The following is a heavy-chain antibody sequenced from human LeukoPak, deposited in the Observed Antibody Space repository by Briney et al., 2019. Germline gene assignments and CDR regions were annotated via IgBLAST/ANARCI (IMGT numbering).Heavy chain of an antibody. Sequence: GGSLRLSCAASGFTFSSYSMNWVRQAPGKGXEWVSSISSSSSYIYYADSVKGRFTISRDNAKNSLYLQMNSLRAEDTAVYYCARDGGHSSGWLPSYYYYGMDVWGQGTTVTVSS. CDR1: GFTFSSYS. CDR3: ARDGGHSSGWLPSYYYYGMDV. V-gene: IGHV3-21*01. D-gene: IGHD6-19*01. J-gene: IGHJ6*02. CDR2: ISSSSSYI.